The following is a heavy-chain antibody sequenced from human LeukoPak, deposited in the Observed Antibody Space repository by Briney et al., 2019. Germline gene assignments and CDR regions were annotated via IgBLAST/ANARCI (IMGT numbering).Heavy chain of an antibody. CDR2: ISSSSSYI. CDR3: ARDPIAVAGTFNWFDP. V-gene: IGHV3-21*01. CDR1: GFTFSSYS. J-gene: IGHJ5*02. D-gene: IGHD6-19*01. Sequence: PGGSLRLFCAASGFTFSSYSMNWVRQAPGKGLEWVSSISSSSSYIYYADSVKGRFTISRDNAKNSLYLQMNSLRAEDTAVYYCARDPIAVAGTFNWFDPWGQGTLVTVSS.